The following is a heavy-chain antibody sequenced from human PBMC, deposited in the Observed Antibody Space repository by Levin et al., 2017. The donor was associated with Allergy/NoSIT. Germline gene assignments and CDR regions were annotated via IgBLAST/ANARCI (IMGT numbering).Heavy chain of an antibody. D-gene: IGHD4-23*01. CDR1: GFTFSSYG. CDR3: ARNDYGGNKPFDY. V-gene: IGHV3-33*01. Sequence: GGSLRLSCAASGFTFSSYGMHWVRQAPGKGLEWVAVIWYDGSNKYYADSVKGRFTISRDNSKNTLYLQMNSLRAEDTAVYYCARNDYGGNKPFDYWGQGTLVTVSS. J-gene: IGHJ4*02. CDR2: IWYDGSNK.